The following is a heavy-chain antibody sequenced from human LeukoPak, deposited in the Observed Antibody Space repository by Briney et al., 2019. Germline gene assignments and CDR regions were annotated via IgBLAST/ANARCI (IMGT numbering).Heavy chain of an antibody. V-gene: IGHV3-21*01. J-gene: IGHJ4*02. Sequence: GGSLRLSCAPSGFTFSTYYMNWVRQAPGKGLEWVSSISTGGTYIYYADSVKGRFTISRDNAKNSLYLQMNSLRAEDTAVYDCARQHYDFWLPADYWGQGTLVTVSS. CDR1: GFTFSTYY. D-gene: IGHD3-3*01. CDR3: ARQHYDFWLPADY. CDR2: ISTGGTYI.